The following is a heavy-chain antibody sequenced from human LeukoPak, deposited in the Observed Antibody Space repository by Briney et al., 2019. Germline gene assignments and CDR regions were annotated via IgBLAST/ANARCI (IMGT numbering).Heavy chain of an antibody. CDR1: GGSISSSRYY. D-gene: IGHD6-13*01. Sequence: SETLSLTCTVSGGSISSSRYYWGWIRQPPGKGLEWIGSIYYSGSTYYNPSLKSRVTISVDTSKNQFSLKLSSVTAADTAVYYCARGRRRSSSSWKTFDYWGQGTLVTVSS. V-gene: IGHV4-39*07. CDR3: ARGRRRSSSSWKTFDY. CDR2: IYYSGST. J-gene: IGHJ4*02.